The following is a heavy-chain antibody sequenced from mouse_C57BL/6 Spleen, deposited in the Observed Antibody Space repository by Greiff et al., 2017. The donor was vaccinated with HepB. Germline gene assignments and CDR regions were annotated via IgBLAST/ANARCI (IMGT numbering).Heavy chain of an antibody. CDR1: GFSLTSYG. Sequence: VQGVESGPGLVAPSQSLSITCTVSGFSLTSYGVDWVRQPPGKGLEWLGVIWGGGSTNYNSALMSRLSISKDNSKSQVFLKMNSLQTDDTAMYYCAKRLSTMITTGGFAYWGQGTLVTVSA. V-gene: IGHV2-9*01. D-gene: IGHD2-4*01. CDR2: IWGGGST. J-gene: IGHJ3*01. CDR3: AKRLSTMITTGGFAY.